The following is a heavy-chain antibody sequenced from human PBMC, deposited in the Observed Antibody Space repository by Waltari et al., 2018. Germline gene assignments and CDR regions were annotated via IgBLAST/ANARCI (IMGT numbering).Heavy chain of an antibody. CDR2: ISSSSSYI. V-gene: IGHV3-21*01. CDR3: ARESRGWD. CDR1: AFTFSSYR. D-gene: IGHD1-26*01. J-gene: IGHJ4*02. Sequence: EVQLVESGGGLVKPGGSLSLSCAASAFTFSSYRLNWFRQAPGKGLEWVSSISSSSSYIYYADSVKGRFTISRDNAKNSLYLQMNSLRAEDTAVYYCARESRGWDWGQGTLVTVSS.